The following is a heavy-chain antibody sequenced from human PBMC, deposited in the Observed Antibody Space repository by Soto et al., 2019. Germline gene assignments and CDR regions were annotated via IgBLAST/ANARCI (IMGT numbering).Heavy chain of an antibody. J-gene: IGHJ4*02. CDR2: ISVSGRGT. D-gene: IGHD3-22*01. V-gene: IGHV3-23*01. CDR1: GFTFSSYA. CDR3: ATYYYDGCSSRPQFDY. Sequence: EVQLLDSGGGLVQPGGSLRLSCAASGFTFSSYAMTWVRQAPGKGLEWVSAISVSGRGTYYADSVKGRFTISRDNSKNVLDLQMNSVRAEDTAVYYCATYYYDGCSSRPQFDYGGEGTVVTVSS.